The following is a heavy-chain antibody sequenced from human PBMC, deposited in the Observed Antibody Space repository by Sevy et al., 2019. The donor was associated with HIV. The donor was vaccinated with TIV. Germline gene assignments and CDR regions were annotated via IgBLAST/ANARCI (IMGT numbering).Heavy chain of an antibody. Sequence: ASVKVSCKASGYTFTSYAMHWVRQAPGQRLEWMGWINAGNGNTKYSQKFQGRVTITRDTSASTAYMELSSLRSEDTAVYYCASGVGATTYYYYYGMYVWGQGTTVTVSS. CDR2: INAGNGNT. CDR1: GYTFTSYA. CDR3: ASGVGATTYYYYYGMYV. D-gene: IGHD1-26*01. J-gene: IGHJ6*02. V-gene: IGHV1-3*01.